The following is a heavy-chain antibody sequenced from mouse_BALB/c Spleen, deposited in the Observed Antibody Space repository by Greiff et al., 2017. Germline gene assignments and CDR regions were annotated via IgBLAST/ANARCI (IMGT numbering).Heavy chain of an antibody. CDR3: ARSLLWLRGRYFDV. V-gene: IGHV1S29*02. CDR1: GYTFTDYN. D-gene: IGHD2-2*01. J-gene: IGHJ1*01. CDR2: IYPYNGGT. Sequence: EVKLMESGPELVKPGASVKISCKASGYTFTDYNMHWVKQSHGKSLEWIGYIYPYNGGTGYNQKFKSKATLTVDNSSSTAYMELRSLTSEDSAVYYCARSLLWLRGRYFDVWGAGTTVTVSS.